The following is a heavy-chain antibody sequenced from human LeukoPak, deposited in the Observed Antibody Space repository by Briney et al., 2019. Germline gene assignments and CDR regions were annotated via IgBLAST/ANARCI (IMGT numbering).Heavy chain of an antibody. V-gene: IGHV1-69*13. CDR3: ARDIGPMAILYYYGMDV. CDR1: GGTFSSYA. J-gene: IGHJ6*02. D-gene: IGHD3-10*01. CDR2: IIPIFGTA. Sequence: ASVKVSCKASGGTFSSYAISWVRQAPGQGLEWMGGIIPIFGTANYAQKFQGRVTITADESTSTAYMELGSLRSEDTAVYYCARDIGPMAILYYYGMDVWGQGTTVTVSS.